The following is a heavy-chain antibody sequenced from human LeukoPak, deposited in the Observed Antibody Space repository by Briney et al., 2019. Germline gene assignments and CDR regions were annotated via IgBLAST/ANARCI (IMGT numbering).Heavy chain of an antibody. J-gene: IGHJ4*02. CDR3: AKDMGGSGSYPAY. V-gene: IGHV3-9*01. D-gene: IGHD3-10*01. CDR2: ISWNSGSI. CDR1: GFTFDDYA. Sequence: QPGRSLRLSCAASGFTFDDYAMHWVRQAPGKGLEWVSGISWNSGSIGYADSVKGRFTISRDNAKNSLYLQMNSLRAEDTALYYCAKDMGGSGSYPAYWGQGTLVTVSS.